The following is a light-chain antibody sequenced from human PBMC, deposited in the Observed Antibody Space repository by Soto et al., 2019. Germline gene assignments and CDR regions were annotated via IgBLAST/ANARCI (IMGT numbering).Light chain of an antibody. Sequence: QSVLTQPPSASGTPGQRVTISCSGSSSNIGSHYVYWYQQLPGTAPKLLIYSNNQRPSGVPDRFSGSNSGTSASLAISGLRSEDETEYYCAAWDNTLSGWVFGGGTTLTVL. V-gene: IGLV1-47*02. CDR2: SNN. CDR3: AAWDNTLSGWV. CDR1: SSNIGSHY. J-gene: IGLJ3*02.